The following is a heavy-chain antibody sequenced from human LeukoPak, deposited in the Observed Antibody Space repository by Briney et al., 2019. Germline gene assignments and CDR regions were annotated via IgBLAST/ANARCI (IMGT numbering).Heavy chain of an antibody. D-gene: IGHD3-10*01. Sequence: PGGSLRLSCAASGFTFSSYSMNWVRQAPGKGLEWVSSISSSSSYIYYADSVKGRFTISRDNAKNSLYLQMNSLRAEDTAVYYCARGGYGSGSYSYYWGQGTLVTVSS. V-gene: IGHV3-21*01. CDR3: ARGGYGSGSYSYY. CDR2: ISSSSSYI. CDR1: GFTFSSYS. J-gene: IGHJ4*02.